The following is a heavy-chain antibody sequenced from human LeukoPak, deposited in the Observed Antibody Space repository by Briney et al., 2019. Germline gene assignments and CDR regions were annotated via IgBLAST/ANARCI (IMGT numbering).Heavy chain of an antibody. CDR3: ARDWGYYYYYGMDV. V-gene: IGHV3-21*01. CDR2: ISSSSSYV. CDR1: GFTFSSYS. J-gene: IGHJ6*02. Sequence: GGSLRLSCAASGFTFSSYSMNWVRQAPGKGLEWVSSISSSSSYVYYADSVKGRFTISRDNAKNSLYLQMNSLRAEDTAVYYCARDWGYYYYYGMDVWGQGTTVTVSS. D-gene: IGHD3-16*01.